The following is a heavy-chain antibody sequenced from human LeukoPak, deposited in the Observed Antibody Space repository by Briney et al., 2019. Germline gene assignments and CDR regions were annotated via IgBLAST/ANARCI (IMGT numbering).Heavy chain of an antibody. V-gene: IGHV4-4*07. CDR1: GGSISSYY. CDR2: IYTSGST. CDR3: ARGGGSSPSY. Sequence: SETLSLTCTVSGGSISSYYWSWIRQPAGKGLEWIGRIYTSGSTSYNSSLESRVTISVDTSKNQFSLNLNSVTVADTAVYYCARGGGSSPSYWGQGTLVTVSS. J-gene: IGHJ4*02. D-gene: IGHD6-6*01.